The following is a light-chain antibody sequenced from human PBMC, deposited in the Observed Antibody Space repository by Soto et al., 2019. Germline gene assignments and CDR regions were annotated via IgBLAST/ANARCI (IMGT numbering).Light chain of an antibody. V-gene: IGKV3D-20*02. Sequence: EIVLTQSPASLSVSPRETATLSCRASQSINRYLAWYQQRPGRAPRLLIYGASSRATGIPDRFSGSGSGTDFSLTISRLEPEDFAVYYCQQRSNWPPITFGQGTRLEIK. CDR1: QSINRY. CDR2: GAS. CDR3: QQRSNWPPIT. J-gene: IGKJ5*01.